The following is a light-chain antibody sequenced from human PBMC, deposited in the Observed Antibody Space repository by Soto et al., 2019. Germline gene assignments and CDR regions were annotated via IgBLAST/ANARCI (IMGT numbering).Light chain of an antibody. J-gene: IGKJ5*01. CDR1: QSISSY. V-gene: IGKV1-39*01. CDR2: VAS. Sequence: DIQMTQSPSSLSASVGDRVTITCRASQSISSYLNWYQQTPGKAPKLLIYVASTLQSGVPSRFSGSGSGTDFTLTISSLKPEDFATYYCQQVNSYPITFGQGTRLEIK. CDR3: QQVNSYPIT.